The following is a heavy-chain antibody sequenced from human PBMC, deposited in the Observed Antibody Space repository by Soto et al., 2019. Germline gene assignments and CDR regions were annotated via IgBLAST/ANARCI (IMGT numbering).Heavy chain of an antibody. CDR3: ARDVVVVPAAISWFDP. V-gene: IGHV1-69*01. J-gene: IGHJ5*02. CDR2: IIPIFGTA. D-gene: IGHD2-2*02. CDR1: GGPFSSHA. Sequence: QVQLVQSGAEVKKPGSSVKVSCKASGGPFSSHAISLVRPAPGPGLEWKGGIIPIFGTANYAQKFQGRVTITADESTSTAYMELSSLRSEDTAVYYCARDVVVVPAAISWFDPWGQGTLVTVSS.